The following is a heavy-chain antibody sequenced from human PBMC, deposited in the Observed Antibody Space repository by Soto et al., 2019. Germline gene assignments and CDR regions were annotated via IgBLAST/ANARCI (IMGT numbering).Heavy chain of an antibody. CDR2: IYWEDDK. Sequence: QITLKESGPTLVKPTQTLTLTCTFSGFSLSTYGMGMGWIRQPPGTPPEWLSVIYWEDDKRYSPSLKSRLTIAKDTPKSQVVLTMTDFDPVDTATYFFAHVFRRGINHYFDYWGQGSLVTVSS. J-gene: IGHJ4*02. V-gene: IGHV2-5*02. CDR1: GFSLSTYGMG. D-gene: IGHD2-21*01. CDR3: AHVFRRGINHYFDY.